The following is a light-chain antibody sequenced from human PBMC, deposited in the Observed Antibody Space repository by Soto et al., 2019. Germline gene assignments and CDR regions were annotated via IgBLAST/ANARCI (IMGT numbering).Light chain of an antibody. Sequence: EIVMTQSPATLSVSPGERATLSCRASQHIGSSLAWYQQKPGQVPRLLIHGASTRATGIPARFSGSGSGTEFTLTISNLQSEDFAVYYCQQYHNWPLWTFGQGTRVEIK. V-gene: IGKV3-15*01. CDR1: QHIGSS. CDR3: QQYHNWPLWT. CDR2: GAS. J-gene: IGKJ1*01.